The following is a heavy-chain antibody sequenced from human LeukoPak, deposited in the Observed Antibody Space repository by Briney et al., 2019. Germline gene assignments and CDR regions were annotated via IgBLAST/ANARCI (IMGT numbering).Heavy chain of an antibody. D-gene: IGHD6-13*01. J-gene: IGHJ4*02. CDR2: ISSSSSYI. Sequence: GGSLRLSCVASGFSFNTLWMTWVRQAPGKGLEWVSSISSSSSYIYYADSVKGRFTISRDNAKNSLYLQMNSLRAEDTAVYYCARDGTGAAGLIDYWGQGTLVTVSS. CDR3: ARDGTGAAGLIDY. CDR1: GFSFNTLW. V-gene: IGHV3-21*03.